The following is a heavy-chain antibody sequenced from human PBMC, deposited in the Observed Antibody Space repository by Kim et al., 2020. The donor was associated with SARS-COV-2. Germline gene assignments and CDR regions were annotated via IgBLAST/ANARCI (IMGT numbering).Heavy chain of an antibody. Sequence: GGSLRLSCAASGFTFSTYAMHWVRQAPGKGLEWVAVISSDGSNTYYADSVKGQFTISRDNSKNTLYLQMNSLRDEDTALYYCARVHAAISFLVGWGGPNYYFDFWGQGTLVTVSS. J-gene: IGHJ4*02. CDR2: ISSDGSNT. CDR1: GFTFSTYA. V-gene: IGHV3-30-3*01. CDR3: ARVHAAISFLVGWGGPNYYFDF. D-gene: IGHD3-16*01.